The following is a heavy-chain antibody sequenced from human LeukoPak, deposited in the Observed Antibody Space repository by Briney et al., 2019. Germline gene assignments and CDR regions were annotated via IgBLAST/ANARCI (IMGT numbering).Heavy chain of an antibody. CDR2: IYSGGST. D-gene: IGHD2-15*01. J-gene: IGHJ5*02. V-gene: IGHV3-53*01. CDR3: ARVQGYCSGGSCYGVNWFDP. Sequence: PGRSLRLSCEASGFIVSSSYMSWVRQAPGKGLEWVSVIYSGGSTYYVDSVKGRFTISRDNAKNTLYLQVNSLRAEDTAVYYCARVQGYCSGGSCYGVNWFDPWGQGTLVTVSS. CDR1: GFIVSSSY.